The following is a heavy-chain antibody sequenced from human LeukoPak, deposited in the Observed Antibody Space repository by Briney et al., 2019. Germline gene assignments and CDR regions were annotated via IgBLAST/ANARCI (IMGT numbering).Heavy chain of an antibody. D-gene: IGHD2-2*02. CDR2: IYHSGST. CDR1: GYSISSGYY. J-gene: IGHJ4*02. CDR3: ARLQYQLLYPYYFDY. Sequence: PSETLSLTCAVPGYSISSGYYWGWIRQPPGKGLEWIGSIYHSGSTYYNPSLKSRVTISVDTSKNQFSLKLSSVTAADTAVYYCARLQYQLLYPYYFDYWGQGTLVTVSS. V-gene: IGHV4-38-2*01.